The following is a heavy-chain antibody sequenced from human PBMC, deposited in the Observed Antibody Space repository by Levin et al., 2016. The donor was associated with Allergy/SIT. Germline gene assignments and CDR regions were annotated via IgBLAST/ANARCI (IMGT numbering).Heavy chain of an antibody. CDR2: ISGDGGST. Sequence: GESLKISCAASGFTFDDYAMHWVRQAPGKGLEWVSLISGDGGSTYYADSVKGRFTISRDNSKNSLYLQMNSLRTEDTALYYCAKVAVATWGYYYYYGMDVWGQGTTVTVSS. CDR3: AKVAVATWGYYYYYGMDV. J-gene: IGHJ6*02. V-gene: IGHV3-43*02. CDR1: GFTFDDYA. D-gene: IGHD5-12*01.